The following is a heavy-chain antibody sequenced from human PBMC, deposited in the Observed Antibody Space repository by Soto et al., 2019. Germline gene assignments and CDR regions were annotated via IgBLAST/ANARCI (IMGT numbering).Heavy chain of an antibody. J-gene: IGHJ5*02. Sequence: QVQLQESGPGVVKPSQTLSLTCTVSGGSVDSGGYYWHWIRQHPGKGLEWIAYIFHSGSTHYNPSLXGXXTTSIDTSKNQFSLELSSVTAADTAVYYCVRGGDQDSDFGPWGQGTLVTVSS. V-gene: IGHV4-31*03. D-gene: IGHD2-21*02. CDR1: GGSVDSGGYY. CDR2: IFHSGST. CDR3: VRGGDQDSDFGP.